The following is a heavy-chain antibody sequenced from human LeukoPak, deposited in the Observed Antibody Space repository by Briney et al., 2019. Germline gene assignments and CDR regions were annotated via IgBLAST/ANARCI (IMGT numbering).Heavy chain of an antibody. CDR1: GGSISSYY. CDR2: IYYSGST. D-gene: IGHD4-17*01. V-gene: IGHV4-59*12. Sequence: SETLSLTCTVSGGSISSYYWSWIRQPPGKGLEWIGYIYYSGSTNYNPSLKSRVTMSVDTSKNQFSLKLSSVTAADTAVYYCAREKDYGDFDYWGQGTLVTVSS. CDR3: AREKDYGDFDY. J-gene: IGHJ4*02.